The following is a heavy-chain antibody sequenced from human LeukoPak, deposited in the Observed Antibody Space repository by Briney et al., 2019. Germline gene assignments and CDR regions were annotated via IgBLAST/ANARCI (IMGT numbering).Heavy chain of an antibody. V-gene: IGHV3-73*01. CDR3: TRLGDRAYGDDYYYYGMDV. D-gene: IGHD4-17*01. CDR2: IRSKVNSYAT. CDR1: GFTFSGSA. Sequence: PGGSLNLSCAASGFTFSGSAMHWVRQASGKGLEWVGRIRSKVNSYATAYAASVKGRFTIPRDDPKNTASLQMNSLKTEDTAVYYCTRLGDRAYGDDYYYYGMDVWGQGTTVTVSS. J-gene: IGHJ6*02.